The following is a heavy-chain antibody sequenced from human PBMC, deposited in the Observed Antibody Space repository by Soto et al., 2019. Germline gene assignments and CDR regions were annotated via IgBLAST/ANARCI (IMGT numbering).Heavy chain of an antibody. Sequence: QVQLVQSGAEVKKPGSSVKVSCKASGGTFSSYAISWVRQAPGQGLEWMGGIIPIFGTANYAQKFQGRVGSPADESRSTAYMEVSSLRSEDTAVYYCAAPYGSGGYYNGFDYWGQGTLVTVSS. CDR1: GGTFSSYA. J-gene: IGHJ4*02. V-gene: IGHV1-69*12. CDR3: AAPYGSGGYYNGFDY. D-gene: IGHD3-10*01. CDR2: IIPIFGTA.